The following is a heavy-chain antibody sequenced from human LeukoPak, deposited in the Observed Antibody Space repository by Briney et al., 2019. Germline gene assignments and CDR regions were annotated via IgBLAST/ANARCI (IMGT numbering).Heavy chain of an antibody. CDR1: GFTFSSYW. V-gene: IGHV5-51*01. CDR2: IYPGDSDT. CDR3: ARLGPLVVVFSATVSSGAFDI. D-gene: IGHD2-15*01. Sequence: GGSLRLSCAASGFTFSSYWIGWVRQMPGKGLEWMGIIYPGDSDTRYSPSFQGQVTISADKSISTAYLQWSSLKASDTAMYYCARLGPLVVVFSATVSSGAFDIWGQGTMVTVSS. J-gene: IGHJ3*02.